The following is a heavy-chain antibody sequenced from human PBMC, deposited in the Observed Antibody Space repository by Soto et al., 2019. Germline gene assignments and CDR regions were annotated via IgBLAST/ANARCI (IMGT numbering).Heavy chain of an antibody. J-gene: IGHJ4*02. Sequence: QVQLVQSGAEVKKPGASVKVSCKASGYTFTSYGITWVRQAPGQGLEWMGWISAYNGNTNYAQKLQGRVTLTTDTSTSTAYMEMRSLRSDETAVYYCARDHPGFWSGYSLYYFDYWGQGTLVTVSS. CDR2: ISAYNGNT. CDR3: ARDHPGFWSGYSLYYFDY. V-gene: IGHV1-18*01. D-gene: IGHD3-3*01. CDR1: GYTFTSYG.